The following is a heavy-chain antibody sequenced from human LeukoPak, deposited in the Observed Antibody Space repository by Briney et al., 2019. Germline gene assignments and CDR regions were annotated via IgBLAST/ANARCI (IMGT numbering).Heavy chain of an antibody. D-gene: IGHD3-22*01. J-gene: IGHJ4*02. CDR2: ISGSGGST. V-gene: IGHV3-23*01. CDR1: GFTFSSYA. CDR3: ARDAHLSRNLFDSQGYFDY. Sequence: GGSLRLSCAASGFTFSSYAMTWVRQAPGKGLEWVATISGSGGSTYYADSVKGRFTISRDNSKNTLYLQMNSLRAEDTAVYYCARDAHLSRNLFDSQGYFDYWGQGTLVTVSS.